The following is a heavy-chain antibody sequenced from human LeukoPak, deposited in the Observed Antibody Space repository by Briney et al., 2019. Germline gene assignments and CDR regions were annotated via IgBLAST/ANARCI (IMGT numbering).Heavy chain of an antibody. CDR3: ASGYSSLLGFYFDY. CDR1: GGSISSSSYY. D-gene: IGHD5-18*01. Sequence: SETLSLTCTVSGGSISSSSYYWGWIRQPPGKGLEWIGSIYYSGSTYYNPSLKSRVTISVDTSKNQFSLKLSSVTAADTAVYYCASGYSSLLGFYFDYWGQGTLVTVSS. V-gene: IGHV4-39*01. J-gene: IGHJ4*02. CDR2: IYYSGST.